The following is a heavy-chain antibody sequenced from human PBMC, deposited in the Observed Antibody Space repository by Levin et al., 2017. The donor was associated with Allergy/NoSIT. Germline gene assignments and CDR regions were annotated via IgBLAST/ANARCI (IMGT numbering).Heavy chain of an antibody. Sequence: SETLSLTCAVYGGSFSGYYWSWIRQPPGKGLEWIGEINHSGSTNYNPSLKSRVTISVDTSKNQFSLKLSSVTAADTAVYYCARGRLIRITMVRGVRVSNWFDPWGQGTLVTVSS. D-gene: IGHD3-10*01. CDR3: ARGRLIRITMVRGVRVSNWFDP. CDR2: INHSGST. J-gene: IGHJ5*02. V-gene: IGHV4-34*01. CDR1: GGSFSGYY.